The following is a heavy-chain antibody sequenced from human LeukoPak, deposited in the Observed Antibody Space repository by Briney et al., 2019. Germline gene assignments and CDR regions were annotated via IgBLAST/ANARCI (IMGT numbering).Heavy chain of an antibody. V-gene: IGHV3-7*01. Sequence: GGSLRLSCAASGFTFSNYYMSWVRQAPGKGLEWVANIKQDGSEKYYVDSVKGRFTISRDNAKNSLYLQMNSLRAEDTAVYYCARWGRDIVVVPAASSAYYYYYYMDVWGKGTTVTISS. D-gene: IGHD2-2*01. CDR2: IKQDGSEK. CDR3: ARWGRDIVVVPAASSAYYYYYYMDV. CDR1: GFTFSNYY. J-gene: IGHJ6*03.